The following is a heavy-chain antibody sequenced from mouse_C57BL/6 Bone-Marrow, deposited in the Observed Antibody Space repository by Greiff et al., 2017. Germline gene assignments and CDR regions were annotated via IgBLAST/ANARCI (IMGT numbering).Heavy chain of an antibody. V-gene: IGHV1-52*01. CDR1: GYTFTSYW. CDR2: IDPSDSDT. J-gene: IGHJ3*01. CDR3: ALPLAY. Sequence: QVQLQQPGAELVRPGSSVKLSCKASGYTFTSYWMHWVKQRPIQGLEWFGNIDPSDSDTHYNQKFKDKATLTVDKSSSTAYMQLSSLTSEDSAVYYVALPLAYWGQGTVVNVSA.